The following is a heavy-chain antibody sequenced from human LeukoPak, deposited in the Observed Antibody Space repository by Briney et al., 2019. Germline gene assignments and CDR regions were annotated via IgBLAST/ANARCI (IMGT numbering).Heavy chain of an antibody. V-gene: IGHV4-38-2*02. CDR1: GYSISSGYY. CDR3: ARRSGGGYNWFDP. D-gene: IGHD2-15*01. Sequence: SETLSLTCTVSGYSISSGYYWGWIRQPPGKGLEWIGSIYHSGSTNYNPSLKSRVTMSVDTSKNQFSLKLSSVTAADTAVYYCARRSGGGYNWFDPWGQGTLVTVSS. CDR2: IYHSGST. J-gene: IGHJ5*02.